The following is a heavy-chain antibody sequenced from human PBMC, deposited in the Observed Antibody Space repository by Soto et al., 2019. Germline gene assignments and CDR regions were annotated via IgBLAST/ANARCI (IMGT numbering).Heavy chain of an antibody. Sequence: ASVKVSCKASGYTFTGYYMHWVRQAPGQGLEWMGWINPNSGGTNYAQKFQGRVTMTRDTSISTAYMELSRLRSDDTAVYYCARVVPGAEAWFGPWGQGTLVTVSS. J-gene: IGHJ5*02. CDR1: GYTFTGYY. CDR2: INPNSGGT. V-gene: IGHV1-2*02. D-gene: IGHD2-2*01. CDR3: ARVVPGAEAWFGP.